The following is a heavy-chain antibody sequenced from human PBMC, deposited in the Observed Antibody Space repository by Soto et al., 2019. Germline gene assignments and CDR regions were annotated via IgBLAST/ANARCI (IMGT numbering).Heavy chain of an antibody. Sequence: ASETLSLTCAVYGGSFSGYYWSWIRQPPGKGLEWIGEINHSGSTNYNPSLKSRVTISVDTSKNQFSLKLSSVTAADTAVYYCARGGYDFWSGYWLYYGMDVWGQGTTVTVSS. CDR1: GGSFSGYY. V-gene: IGHV4-34*01. CDR3: ARGGYDFWSGYWLYYGMDV. CDR2: INHSGST. D-gene: IGHD3-3*01. J-gene: IGHJ6*02.